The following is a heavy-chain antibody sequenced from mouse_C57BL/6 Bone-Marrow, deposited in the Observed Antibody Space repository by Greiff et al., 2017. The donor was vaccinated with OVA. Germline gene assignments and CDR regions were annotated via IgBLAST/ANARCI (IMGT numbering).Heavy chain of an antibody. V-gene: IGHV1-18*01. D-gene: IGHD1-1*01. J-gene: IGHJ3*01. Sequence: EVQLQQSGPELVKPGASVKIPCKASGYTITDYNMDWVKQSHGKSLEWIGDINPNNGGTIYNQKFKGKATLTVDKSSSTAYMELRSLTSEDTAVYYCAREYYGSRFAYWGQGTLVTVSA. CDR1: GYTITDYN. CDR2: INPNNGGT. CDR3: AREYYGSRFAY.